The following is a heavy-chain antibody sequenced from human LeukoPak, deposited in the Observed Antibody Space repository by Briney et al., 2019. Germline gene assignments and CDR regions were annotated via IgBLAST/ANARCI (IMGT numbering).Heavy chain of an antibody. Sequence: SQTLSLTCTVSGGSISSGGYYWSWIRQHPGKGLECIGYIYYSGSTYYNPSLNSRVTISVDTSKNQFSLKLSSVTAADTAVYYCARVTQVGATTFDFWGQGTLVTVSS. CDR2: IYYSGST. CDR3: ARVTQVGATTFDF. CDR1: GGSISSGGYY. V-gene: IGHV4-31*03. D-gene: IGHD1-26*01. J-gene: IGHJ4*02.